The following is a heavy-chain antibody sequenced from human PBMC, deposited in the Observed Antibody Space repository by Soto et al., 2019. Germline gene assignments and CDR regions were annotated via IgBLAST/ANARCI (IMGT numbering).Heavy chain of an antibody. CDR3: AREPIVEGPPGYNWFDP. D-gene: IGHD3-22*01. Sequence: SDTLSLTCSVSGVSISSSYWNCIRQPAGKGLEWIGRFYTTGRASYNPSLKSRLTLSGDTSKNQFSLRLGSVTAADTAVYYCAREPIVEGPPGYNWFDPWGQGILVTVSS. CDR2: FYTTGRA. V-gene: IGHV4-4*07. CDR1: GVSISSSY. J-gene: IGHJ5*02.